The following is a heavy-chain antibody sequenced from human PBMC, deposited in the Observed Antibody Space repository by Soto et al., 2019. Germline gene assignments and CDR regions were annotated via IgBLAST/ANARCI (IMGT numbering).Heavy chain of an antibody. CDR1: GFTFSSDW. D-gene: IGHD1-26*01. Sequence: PGGSLRLSCAASGFTFSSDWMHWVRQAPGKGLVWVSRINTDGSGTTYADSVKGRFTISRDNSKNTLYLQMNSLRAEDTAVYYCAKDRRARSYPPRFDYWGQGTLVTVSS. J-gene: IGHJ4*02. CDR2: INTDGSGT. V-gene: IGHV3-74*01. CDR3: AKDRRARSYPPRFDY.